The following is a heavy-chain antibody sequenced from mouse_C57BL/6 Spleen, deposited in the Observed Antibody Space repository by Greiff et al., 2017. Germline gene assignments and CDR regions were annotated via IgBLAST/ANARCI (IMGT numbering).Heavy chain of an antibody. CDR1: GYTFTSYW. Sequence: VQLQQPGTELVKPGASVKLSCKASGYTFTSYWMHWVKQRPGQGLEWIGNINPSNGGTNYNEKFKSKATLTVDKSSSTAYMQLSSLTSEDSAVYYCARSSYSSPAWVAYGGQGTLVTVSA. V-gene: IGHV1-53*01. CDR2: INPSNGGT. J-gene: IGHJ3*01. CDR3: ARSSYSSPAWVAY. D-gene: IGHD2-5*01.